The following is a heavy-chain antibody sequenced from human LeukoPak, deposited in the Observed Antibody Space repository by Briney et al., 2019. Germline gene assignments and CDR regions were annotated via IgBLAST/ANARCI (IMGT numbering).Heavy chain of an antibody. D-gene: IGHD6-13*01. Sequence: KPGGSLRLSCAASGFTFSDYYMSWIRQAPGKGLEWVSYIRSSYTNYADSVKGRFTISRDIAKNSLYLQMNSQRAEDTAVYYCARLHSSTLDYWGQGTLVTVSS. CDR1: GFTFSDYY. CDR3: ARLHSSTLDY. CDR2: IRSSYT. V-gene: IGHV3-11*03. J-gene: IGHJ4*02.